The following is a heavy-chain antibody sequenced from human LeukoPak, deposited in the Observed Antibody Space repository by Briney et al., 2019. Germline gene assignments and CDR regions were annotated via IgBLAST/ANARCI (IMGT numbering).Heavy chain of an antibody. CDR1: GFTFSSYS. J-gene: IGHJ4*02. CDR2: ISSSSSTI. V-gene: IGHV3-48*01. D-gene: IGHD6-13*01. Sequence: GGSLRLSCAASGFTFSSYSMNWVRQAPGKGLEWVSYISSSSSTIYYADSVKGRFTISRDNAKNSLYLQMNSLRAEDTAVYYCAKEGSSSWSKGPLGYWGQGTLVTVSS. CDR3: AKEGSSSWSKGPLGY.